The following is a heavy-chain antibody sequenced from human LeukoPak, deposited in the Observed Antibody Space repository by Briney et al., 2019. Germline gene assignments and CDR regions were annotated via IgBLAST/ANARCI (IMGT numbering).Heavy chain of an antibody. CDR2: ISGSGGGT. CDR1: GFTFSSYA. CDR3: AVIAAAGAAY. V-gene: IGHV3-23*01. D-gene: IGHD6-13*01. J-gene: IGHJ4*02. Sequence: GGSLRLSCAASGFTFSSYAMSWVRQAPGKGLEWVSAISGSGGGTYYADSVKGRFTISRDNAKNSLYLQMNSLRAEDMALYYCAVIAAAGAAYWGQGTLVTVSS.